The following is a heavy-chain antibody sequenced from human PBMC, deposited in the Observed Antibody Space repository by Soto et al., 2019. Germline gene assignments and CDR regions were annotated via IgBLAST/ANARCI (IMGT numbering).Heavy chain of an antibody. CDR2: ISGSGGST. J-gene: IGHJ6*02. V-gene: IGHV3-23*01. D-gene: IGHD6-13*01. CDR3: AKGQTAGTSYYYYGMDV. CDR1: RGTFSSYA. Sequence: SCKASRGTFSSYAMSWVRQAPGKGLEWVSAISGSGGSTYYADSVKGRFTISRDNSKNTLYLQMNSLRAEDTAVYYCAKGQTAGTSYYYYGMDVWGQGTTVTVSS.